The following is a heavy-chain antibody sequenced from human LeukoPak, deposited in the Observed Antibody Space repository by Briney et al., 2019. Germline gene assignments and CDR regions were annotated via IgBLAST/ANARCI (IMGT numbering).Heavy chain of an antibody. CDR1: GFTFSSYD. CDR3: AKDLYLCIAALDY. Sequence: GGSLRLSCAASGFTFSSYDMHWVRQATGKGLEWVSAISGSGGSTYYADSVKGRFTISRDNSKNTLYLQMNSLRAEDTAVYYCAKDLYLCIAALDYWGQGTLVTVSS. V-gene: IGHV3-23*01. D-gene: IGHD6-6*01. J-gene: IGHJ4*02. CDR2: ISGSGGST.